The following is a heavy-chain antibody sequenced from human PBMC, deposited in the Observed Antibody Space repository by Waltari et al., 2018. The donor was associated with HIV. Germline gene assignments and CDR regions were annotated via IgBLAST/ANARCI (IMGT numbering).Heavy chain of an antibody. D-gene: IGHD3-22*01. V-gene: IGHV4-39*01. Sequence: QLQLQESGPSLVKPSATLSLTCNVSGDSISSRNYYWGWIRQPPGKGLEWIGSFYHSGATYYNPSLKSRVAIFVDVSKNQFSLEVSSVTAADTAIYYCATTAFYYESSGFFWGQGALVSVSA. J-gene: IGHJ4*02. CDR1: GDSISSRNYY. CDR2: FYHSGAT. CDR3: ATTAFYYESSGFF.